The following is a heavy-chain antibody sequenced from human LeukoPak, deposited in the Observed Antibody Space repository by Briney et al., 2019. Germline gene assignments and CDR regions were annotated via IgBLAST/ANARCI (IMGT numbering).Heavy chain of an antibody. J-gene: IGHJ1*01. D-gene: IGHD6-13*01. CDR2: IIPILGIA. CDR3: ASSLHESCPGSSSWYCIRRNQYFQH. V-gene: IGHV1-69*04. Sequence: SVKVSCKASGGTFSSYAISWVRQAPGQGLEWMGRIIPILGIANYAQKFQGRVTITAEKSTSPAYMELSSLRSEDTAVYYCASSLHESCPGSSSWYCIRRNQYFQHWGQGTLVTVSS. CDR1: GGTFSSYA.